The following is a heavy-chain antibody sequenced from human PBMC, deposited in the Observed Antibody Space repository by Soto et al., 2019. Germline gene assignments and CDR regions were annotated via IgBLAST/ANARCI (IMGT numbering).Heavy chain of an antibody. CDR2: IYYSGST. D-gene: IGHD3-3*01. CDR1: CGSISSYY. V-gene: IGHV4-59*01. J-gene: IGHJ6*02. CDR3: ARAESYYDFWSGYYGMDV. Sequence: PSETLSLTCTVSCGSISSYYWSWIRQPPGKGLEWIGYIYYSGSTNYNPSLKSRVTISVDTSKNQCSLKLSSVTAADTAVYYCARAESYYDFWSGYYGMDVWGQGTTVTVS.